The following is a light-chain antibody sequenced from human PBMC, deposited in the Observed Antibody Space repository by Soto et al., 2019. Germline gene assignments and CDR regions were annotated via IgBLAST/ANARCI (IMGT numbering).Light chain of an antibody. CDR2: GNN. Sequence: QSVLTQPPSVSGAPGQRVSISCTGSSSNIGAGYGVHWYHQLPGTAPKLLIFGNNNRPSGVPDRFSGSKSGTSASLGITGLQAEDEADYYCQSYDTSLNGYVFGTGTNVTVL. CDR3: QSYDTSLNGYV. J-gene: IGLJ1*01. CDR1: SSNIGAGYG. V-gene: IGLV1-40*01.